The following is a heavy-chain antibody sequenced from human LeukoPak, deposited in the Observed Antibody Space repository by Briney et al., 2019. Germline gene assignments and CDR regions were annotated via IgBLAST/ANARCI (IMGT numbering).Heavy chain of an antibody. CDR3: ARYYYDSSGYYYHWYFDL. CDR2: IYYTGST. D-gene: IGHD3-22*01. J-gene: IGHJ2*01. V-gene: IGHV4-39*01. Sequence: ASETLSLTCTVSGGSISSSSYYWGWIRQPPGKGLEWIGCIYYTGSTYYNPSLKSRVTISVDTSKNQFSLKLSSVTAADTAVYYCARYYYDSSGYYYHWYFDLWGRGTLVTVSS. CDR1: GGSISSSSYY.